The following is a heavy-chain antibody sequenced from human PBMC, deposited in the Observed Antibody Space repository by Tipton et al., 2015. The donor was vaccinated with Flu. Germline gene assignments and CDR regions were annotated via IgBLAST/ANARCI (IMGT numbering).Heavy chain of an antibody. CDR3: ARSPGGPDYAYYYYGMDV. D-gene: IGHD4-17*01. Sequence: SLRLSCAASGFTFSSYWMSWVRQAPGKGLEWVANIKQDGSEKYYVDSVKGRFTISRDNAKNSLYLQMNSLRAEDTAVYYCARSPGGPDYAYYYYGMDVWGQGTTVTVSS. CDR2: IKQDGSEK. CDR1: GFTFSSYW. V-gene: IGHV3-7*01. J-gene: IGHJ6*02.